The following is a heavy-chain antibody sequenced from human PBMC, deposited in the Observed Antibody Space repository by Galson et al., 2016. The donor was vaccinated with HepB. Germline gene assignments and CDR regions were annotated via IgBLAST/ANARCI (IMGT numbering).Heavy chain of an antibody. CDR1: GGSFSGYY. Sequence: LSLTCAVDGGSFSGYYWSWIRQPPGKGLEWIGEINHIGSTNYNPSLKSRVTILVDTSKKQFSLRLTSVTAADTAVYYCAMGRGYCSSLSCNYYYDYMDVWGKGTTVTVS. J-gene: IGHJ6*03. D-gene: IGHD2-2*01. CDR2: INHIGST. CDR3: AMGRGYCSSLSCNYYYDYMDV. V-gene: IGHV4-34*01.